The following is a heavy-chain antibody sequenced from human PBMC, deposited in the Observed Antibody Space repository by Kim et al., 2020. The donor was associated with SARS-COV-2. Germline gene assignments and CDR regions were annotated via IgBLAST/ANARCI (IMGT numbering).Heavy chain of an antibody. V-gene: IGHV5-51*01. D-gene: IGHD2-2*01. J-gene: IGHJ6*02. Sequence: RYSPSFQGRVTISPEKSISTAYLQWSSLKASDTAMYYCATHFPMRFPMDVWGQGTTVTVSS. CDR3: ATHFPMRFPMDV.